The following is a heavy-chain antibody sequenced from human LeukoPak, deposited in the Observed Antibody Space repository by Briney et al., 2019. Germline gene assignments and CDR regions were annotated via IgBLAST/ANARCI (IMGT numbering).Heavy chain of an antibody. J-gene: IGHJ4*02. Sequence: GGPLRLSCVASGFTFSSYWMHWVRQAPGKGLVWVSRINSDGSSTSYADSVKGRFTISRDNSKNTLYLQMNSLRAEDTAVYYCAKGGKTIMCPTSCYDYWGQGTLVTVSS. CDR3: AKGGKTIMCPTSCYDY. CDR1: GFTFSSYW. V-gene: IGHV3-74*01. D-gene: IGHD2-2*01. CDR2: INSDGSST.